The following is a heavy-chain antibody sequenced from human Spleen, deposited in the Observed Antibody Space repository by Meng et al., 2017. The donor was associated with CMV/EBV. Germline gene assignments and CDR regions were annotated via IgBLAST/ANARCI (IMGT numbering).Heavy chain of an antibody. CDR1: RYPFTTYG. D-gene: IGHD5-18*01. J-gene: IGHJ4*02. CDR3: AREDTAMVTQELKN. V-gene: IGHV1-18*01. Sequence: QGQLVQSGAEVKEPGASVKVSCRASRYPFTTYGITWVRQAPGQSLEWMGWISAYHGNTNYAQNLQDRVSMTTDTSTSTVYMELSSLRSDDTAVYYCAREDTAMVTQELKNWGQGTLVTVSS. CDR2: ISAYHGNT.